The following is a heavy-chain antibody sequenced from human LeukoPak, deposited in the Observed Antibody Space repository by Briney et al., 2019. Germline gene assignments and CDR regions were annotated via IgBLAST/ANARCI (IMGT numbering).Heavy chain of an antibody. D-gene: IGHD3-10*01. CDR3: AKDRGDYWYPLDY. Sequence: GGSLRLSCAASGFTFRSNAMSWVRQAPGNGLEWISTISSSGGSTYYTDSVKGRFTISRDNSKNTLYLQMNSLRAEDTAVYYCAKDRGDYWYPLDYWGRGTLVTVSS. CDR1: GFTFRSNA. J-gene: IGHJ4*02. V-gene: IGHV3-23*01. CDR2: ISSSGGST.